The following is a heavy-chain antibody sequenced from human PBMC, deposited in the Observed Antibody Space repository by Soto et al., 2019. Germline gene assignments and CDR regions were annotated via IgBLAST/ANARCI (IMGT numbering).Heavy chain of an antibody. CDR2: ITWNSGKI. V-gene: IGHV3-9*01. D-gene: IGHD1-20*01. CDR1: GFTFEDYT. CDR3: VKSKENFVYNALRPYHY. Sequence: EVQLVESGGGLVQPGGSLRLTCTASGFTFEDYTMDWVRQAPGKGPEWVSGITWNSGKINYADSVKGRFSISRDNAKNALYLQMDSLRTEDTALYYCVKSKENFVYNALRPYHYWSQGTQFTVSA. J-gene: IGHJ4*02.